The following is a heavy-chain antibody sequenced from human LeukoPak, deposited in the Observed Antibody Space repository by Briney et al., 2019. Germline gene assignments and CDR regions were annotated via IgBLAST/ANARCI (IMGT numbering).Heavy chain of an antibody. D-gene: IGHD2-2*02. J-gene: IGHJ6*02. CDR1: GFTFSSYA. CDR3: ARDKGGVVVPAAILSV. CDR2: ISYGGSNK. V-gene: IGHV3-30-3*01. Sequence: GGSLRLSCAASGFTFSSYAMHWVRQAPGKGLEWVAVISYGGSNKYYADSVKGRFTISRDNSKNTLYLQMNSLRAEDTAVYYCARDKGGVVVPAAILSVWGQGTTVTVSS.